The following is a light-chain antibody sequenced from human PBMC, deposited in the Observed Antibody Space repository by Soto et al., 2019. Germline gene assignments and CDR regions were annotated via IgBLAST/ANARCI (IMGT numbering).Light chain of an antibody. CDR3: QSYDSSLSGWV. V-gene: IGLV1-40*01. CDR2: GNS. CDR1: SSNIGAGYD. J-gene: IGLJ3*02. Sequence: QSVLTQPPSVSGAPGQSVTISCTGSSSNIGAGYDVHWYQQLPGTAPKLLIYGNSNRPSGVPDRFSGSKSGTSASLAITGLQAENEADYYCQSYDSSLSGWVFGGGTKLTVL.